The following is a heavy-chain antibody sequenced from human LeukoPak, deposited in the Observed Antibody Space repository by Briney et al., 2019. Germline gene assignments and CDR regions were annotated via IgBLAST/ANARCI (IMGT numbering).Heavy chain of an antibody. Sequence: GRSLRLSCAASGFTFTTSGMHWLRQAPGKGLEWVAVISYDGSDKHYADSVKGRFTISRDKSKNTLYLQMSSLRAEDTAVYFCAKDAYYDSTGYYYRWFDPWGQGTLVTVSS. D-gene: IGHD3-22*01. CDR1: GFTFTTSG. CDR3: AKDAYYDSTGYYYRWFDP. CDR2: ISYDGSDK. V-gene: IGHV3-30*18. J-gene: IGHJ5*02.